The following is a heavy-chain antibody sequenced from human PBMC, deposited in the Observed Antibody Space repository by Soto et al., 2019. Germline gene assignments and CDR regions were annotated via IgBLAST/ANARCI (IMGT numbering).Heavy chain of an antibody. J-gene: IGHJ4*02. CDR1: GYTFTVYY. Sequence: QVQLVQSGAEVKKPGASVNVSCKASGYTFTVYYMHWVRQAPGQGLEWMGWINPKSGGTMYPQKFQGRVTMTWDTPTSTADLALTRLRSDDTAVYYCARDLAKGGGSAGFDYWGQGTLVTVSS. CDR3: ARDLAKGGGSAGFDY. CDR2: INPKSGGT. V-gene: IGHV1-2*02. D-gene: IGHD1-26*01.